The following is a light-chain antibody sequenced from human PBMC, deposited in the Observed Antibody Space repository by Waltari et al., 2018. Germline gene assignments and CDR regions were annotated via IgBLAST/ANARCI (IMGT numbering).Light chain of an antibody. CDR3: QQYNTHNT. CDR1: RNIDTS. Sequence: IQMTQSPSILSASVGDRVTLTCRASRNIDTSLAWYQQKPGKAPKMLIYKASNLENGVPSRFSGSGSETEFTLTISSLQPDDFATYYCQQYNTHNTFGQGTKVDI. J-gene: IGKJ1*01. CDR2: KAS. V-gene: IGKV1-5*03.